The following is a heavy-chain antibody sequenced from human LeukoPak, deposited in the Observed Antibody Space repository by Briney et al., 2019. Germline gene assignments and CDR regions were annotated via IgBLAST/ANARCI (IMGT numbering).Heavy chain of an antibody. CDR2: IYPGDSDT. D-gene: IGHD2-2*01. J-gene: IGHJ4*02. Sequence: GESLKISCKGSGYSFTSYWIGWVRQMPGKGLEWMGIIYPGDSDTRYSPSFQGQVTISADKSISTAYLQWSSLKASDTAMYYCARLIPYQLPPYYSDYWGRGTLVTVSS. V-gene: IGHV5-51*01. CDR1: GYSFTSYW. CDR3: ARLIPYQLPPYYSDY.